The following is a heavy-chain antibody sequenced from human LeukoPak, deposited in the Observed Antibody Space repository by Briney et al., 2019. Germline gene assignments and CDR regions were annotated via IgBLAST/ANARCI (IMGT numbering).Heavy chain of an antibody. CDR2: IYPGDPDT. CDR3: ARQVHSSSLVRGTPFDY. J-gene: IGHJ4*02. CDR1: GYSFTSYW. D-gene: IGHD6-6*01. V-gene: IGHV5-51*01. Sequence: GESLKISCKGSGYSFTSYWIGWVRQMPGKGLEWMGIIYPGDPDTRYSPSFQGQVTISADKSISTAYLQWSSLKASDTAMYYCARQVHSSSLVRGTPFDYWGQGTLVTVSS.